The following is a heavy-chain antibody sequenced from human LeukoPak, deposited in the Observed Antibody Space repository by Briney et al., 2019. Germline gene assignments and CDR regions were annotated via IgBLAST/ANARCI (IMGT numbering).Heavy chain of an antibody. CDR2: INSKTDGGTT. D-gene: IGHD3-10*01. CDR3: TTVLEFYGSGSYYDAP. Sequence: PGGSLRLSCAASGFTFSDVWMSWVRQAPGKGLEWVGRINSKTDGGTTDYAAPVKGRFTISRDDSQNTLYLQTNSLKTEDTAVYYCTTVLEFYGSGSYYDAPWGQGTLVTVSS. V-gene: IGHV3-15*01. CDR1: GFTFSDVW. J-gene: IGHJ5*02.